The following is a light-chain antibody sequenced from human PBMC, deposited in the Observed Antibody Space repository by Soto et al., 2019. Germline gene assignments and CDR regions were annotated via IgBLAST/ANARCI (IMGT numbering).Light chain of an antibody. Sequence: EIVLTQSPATLSLSPGERATLSCRASQSVSSYLAWYQQKPGQAPRLLIYDASNRATGIPARFSGSGSGTDFTLTISCLEPEDFGVYYCQQRSNWTYTFGQRTKLEIK. CDR3: QQRSNWTYT. CDR2: DAS. V-gene: IGKV3-11*01. J-gene: IGKJ2*01. CDR1: QSVSSY.